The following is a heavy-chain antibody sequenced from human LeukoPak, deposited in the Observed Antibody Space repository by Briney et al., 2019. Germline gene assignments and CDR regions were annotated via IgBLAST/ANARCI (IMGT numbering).Heavy chain of an antibody. CDR2: INHSGST. CDR3: AREGWGYSTDY. CDR1: GGSFSGYY. D-gene: IGHD3-22*01. J-gene: IGHJ4*02. Sequence: PSETLSLTCAVYGGSFSGYYWSWIRQPPGKGLEWIGEINHSGSTNYNPSLKSRVTISVDTSKNQFSLKLSSVTAADTAVYYCAREGWGYSTDYWGQGTLVTVSS. V-gene: IGHV4-34*01.